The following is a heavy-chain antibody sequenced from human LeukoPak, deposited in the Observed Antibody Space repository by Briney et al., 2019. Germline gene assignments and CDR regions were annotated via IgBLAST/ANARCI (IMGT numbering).Heavy chain of an antibody. CDR3: ARVKSYYYYGMDV. J-gene: IGHJ6*02. Sequence: SETLSLTCTVSGGSISSYYWSWIRQPPGKGLEWIGYIYYSGSTNYNPSLKSRVTISVDTSKNQFSLKLGSVTAADTAVYYCARVKSYYYYGMDVWGQGTTVTVSS. V-gene: IGHV4-59*01. CDR1: GGSISSYY. CDR2: IYYSGST.